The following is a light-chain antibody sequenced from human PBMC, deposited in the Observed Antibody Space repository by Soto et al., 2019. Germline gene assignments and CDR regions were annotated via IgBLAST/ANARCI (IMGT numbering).Light chain of an antibody. J-gene: IGKJ2*01. V-gene: IGKV3-15*01. CDR1: QIIGTN. CDR3: QQYDKWPYT. Sequence: ENVLTQSPATLSVSPGERATLSCRTSQIIGTNLAWYRQKPGQAPRLLIYGAFIRAPGFPVRFRGTGSGSEFTLTISSLQSEDGALYYCQQYDKWPYTFGQGTKVDIK. CDR2: GAF.